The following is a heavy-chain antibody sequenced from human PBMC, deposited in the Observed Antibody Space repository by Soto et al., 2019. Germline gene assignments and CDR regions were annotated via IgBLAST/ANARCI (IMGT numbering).Heavy chain of an antibody. CDR2: ISWDGGST. V-gene: IGHV3-43*01. J-gene: IGHJ6*02. CDR3: AKDIGSLWQQLVVRLGNYYYYGMDV. Sequence: GGSLRLSCAASGFTFDDYTMHWVRQAPGKGLEWVSLISWDGGSTYYADSVKGRFTISRDNSKNSLYLQMNSLRTEDTALYYCAKDIGSLWQQLVVRLGNYYYYGMDVWGQGTTVTVSS. CDR1: GFTFDDYT. D-gene: IGHD6-13*01.